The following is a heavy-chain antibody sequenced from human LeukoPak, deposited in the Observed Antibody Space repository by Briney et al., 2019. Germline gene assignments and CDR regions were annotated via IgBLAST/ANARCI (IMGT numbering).Heavy chain of an antibody. J-gene: IGHJ4*02. D-gene: IGHD3-10*01. V-gene: IGHV3-48*01. CDR3: ARSPYYYLSGDY. CDR2: ISSSSSTI. Sequence: GGSLRLSCAASGFTFRSYSMNWVRQAPGMGLEWVSYISSSSSTIYYADSVKGRFIISRDNAKNSLYLQMNSLRAEDTAVYYCARSPYYYLSGDYWGQGTLVTVSS. CDR1: GFTFRSYS.